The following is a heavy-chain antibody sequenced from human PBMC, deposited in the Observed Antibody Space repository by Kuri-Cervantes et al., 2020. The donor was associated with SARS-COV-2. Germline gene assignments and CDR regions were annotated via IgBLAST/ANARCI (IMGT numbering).Heavy chain of an antibody. CDR3: ARDRGEDIVVVVAASAYDY. V-gene: IGHV3-21*01. J-gene: IGHJ4*02. D-gene: IGHD2-15*01. CDR1: GGSFSGYY. Sequence: ETLSLTCAVYGGSFSGYYWSWVRQAPGKGLEWVSSISSSSSYIYYADSVKGRFTISRDNAKNSLYLQMNSLRAEDTAVYYCARDRGEDIVVVVAASAYDYWGQGTLVTVSS. CDR2: ISSSSSYI.